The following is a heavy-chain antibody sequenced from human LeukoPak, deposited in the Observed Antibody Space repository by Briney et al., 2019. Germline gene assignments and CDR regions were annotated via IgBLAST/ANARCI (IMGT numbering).Heavy chain of an antibody. CDR3: ARRSDYYDSSAYIY. CDR1: GYTFTTYD. V-gene: IGHV1-8*03. CDR2: MNPNSGNT. J-gene: IGHJ4*02. Sequence: GASVKVSCKASGYTFTTYDINWVRQAAGQGPGWMGWMNPNSGNTGYAQKFQGRVSITRDTAITTAYMELSSLTSEDTAIYYCARRSDYYDSSAYIYWGQGTLVTVSS. D-gene: IGHD3-22*01.